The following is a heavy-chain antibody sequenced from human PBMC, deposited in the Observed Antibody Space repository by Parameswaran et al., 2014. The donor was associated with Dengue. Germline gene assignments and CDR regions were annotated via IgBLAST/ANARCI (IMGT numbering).Heavy chain of an antibody. J-gene: IGHJ4*02. CDR3: AKGWWVGATSTAIDY. Sequence: GGSLRLSCAASGFTFSNYALTWVRQAPGRGLEWVSTISDSGGSTYHADSVKGRFTISRDNSKNTLYLQMNSLRAEDTAIYYCAKGWWVGATSTAIDYWGQGTLVTVSS. D-gene: IGHD1-26*01. CDR2: ISDSGGST. V-gene: IGHV3-23*01. CDR1: GFTFSNYA.